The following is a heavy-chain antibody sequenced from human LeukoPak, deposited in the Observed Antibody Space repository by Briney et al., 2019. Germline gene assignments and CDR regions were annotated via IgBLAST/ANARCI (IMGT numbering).Heavy chain of an antibody. D-gene: IGHD3-10*01. CDR2: ISAYNGNT. V-gene: IGHV1-18*01. Sequence: ASVKVSCKASGHTFTSYGISWVRQAPGQGLEWMGWISAYNGNTNYAQKLQGRVTMTTDTSTSTAYMELRSLRSDDTAVYYCARDRGYYYGSGSYYTCWFDPWGQGTLVTVSS. J-gene: IGHJ5*02. CDR1: GHTFTSYG. CDR3: ARDRGYYYGSGSYYTCWFDP.